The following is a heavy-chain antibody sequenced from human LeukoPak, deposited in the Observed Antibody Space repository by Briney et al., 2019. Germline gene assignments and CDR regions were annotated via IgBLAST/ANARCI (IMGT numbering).Heavy chain of an antibody. Sequence: GGSLRLSCAASGFTFNSYAMSWVRQAPGKGLEWVSAISARGGTTYYADSVRGRFTISRDNSKNTLYLQMNSLGAEDTAVYYCAKEVAIPVAVDAFERWGQGTLVTVSS. CDR1: GFTFNSYA. CDR3: AKEVAIPVAVDAFER. D-gene: IGHD6-19*01. V-gene: IGHV3-23*01. J-gene: IGHJ3*02. CDR2: ISARGGTT.